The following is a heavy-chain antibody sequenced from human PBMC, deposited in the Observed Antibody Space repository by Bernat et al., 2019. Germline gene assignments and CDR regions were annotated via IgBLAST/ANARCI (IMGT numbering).Heavy chain of an antibody. J-gene: IGHJ3*02. CDR3: ARTLITVTDDAFDI. Sequence: QLQLQESGPGLVKPSETLSLTCTVSGGSVSSGSYYWSWIRQPPGKGLEWIGYIYYSGNTNYNPSLESRVTISVDMSKNQFSLKLSSVTAADTAVYYCARTLITVTDDAFDIWGQGTMVTVSS. V-gene: IGHV4-61*01. CDR2: IYYSGNT. D-gene: IGHD4-17*01. CDR1: GGSVSSGSYY.